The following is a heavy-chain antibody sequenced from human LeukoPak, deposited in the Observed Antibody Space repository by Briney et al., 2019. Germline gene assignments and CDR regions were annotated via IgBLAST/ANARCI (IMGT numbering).Heavy chain of an antibody. D-gene: IGHD3-3*01. CDR1: GFTFSSYS. V-gene: IGHV3-48*01. J-gene: IGHJ4*02. CDR3: AKPELDFWLPPGFDH. CDR2: ISSSSSTI. Sequence: PGGSLRLSCAASGFTFSSYSMNWVRQAPGKGLEWVSYISSSSSTIYYADSVKGRFTISRDNSKNTLYLQMNSLRAEDTAVYYCAKPELDFWLPPGFDHWGQGTLVTVSS.